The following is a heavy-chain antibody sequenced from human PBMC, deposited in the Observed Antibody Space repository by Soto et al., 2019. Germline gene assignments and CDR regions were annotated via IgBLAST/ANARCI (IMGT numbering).Heavy chain of an antibody. CDR3: ARDRLMATAGTARHYFGLDV. Sequence: PWETLSLTCAVYDGSFSGYYWSWIRQPPGKGLEWIGEINHGGSTNYNPSLRSRVTISIDTSKKQFSLNLSSVTAADTAVYYCARDRLMATAGTARHYFGLDVWGQGTTVTVSS. D-gene: IGHD5-18*01. V-gene: IGHV4-34*01. CDR1: DGSFSGYY. CDR2: INHGGST. J-gene: IGHJ6*02.